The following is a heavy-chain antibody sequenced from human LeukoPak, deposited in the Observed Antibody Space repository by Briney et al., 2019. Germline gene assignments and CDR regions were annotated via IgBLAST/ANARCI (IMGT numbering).Heavy chain of an antibody. CDR3: VRDKNWKPDY. CDR2: INTYNGNT. V-gene: IGHV1-18*01. Sequence: HRASVKVSCKASGYTFTSYGISWVRQAPGQGLEWMGWINTYNGNTNYAQKLQGRVTMTTDTSTSTAYMELRSLRSDDTAIYYCVRDKNWKPDYWGQGTLVTVSS. J-gene: IGHJ4*02. D-gene: IGHD1-1*01. CDR1: GYTFTSYG.